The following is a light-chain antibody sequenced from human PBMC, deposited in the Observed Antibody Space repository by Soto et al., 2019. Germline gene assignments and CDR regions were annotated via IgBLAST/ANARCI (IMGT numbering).Light chain of an antibody. J-gene: IGKJ4*01. CDR1: QSISTW. Sequence: DVKMTQSASTLSASVGDRVTITCRASQSISTWLAWYQQKPGKAPKLLIFDASSLESGVPSRFSGSGSGTEFTLTISTLQPDDFATYYCQQYDSYPLPFGGGTKADI. V-gene: IGKV1-5*01. CDR3: QQYDSYPLP. CDR2: DAS.